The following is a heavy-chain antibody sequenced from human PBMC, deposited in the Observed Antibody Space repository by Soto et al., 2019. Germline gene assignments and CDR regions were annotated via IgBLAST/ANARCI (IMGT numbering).Heavy chain of an antibody. CDR2: IYHTGST. CDR1: GYSISSGYY. CDR3: ARVPDY. Sequence: PSETLSLTCSVSGYSISSGYYWGWIRQPPGRGLEWIGTIYHTGSTWYNPSLKSRVTISVDTSKNQFPLKIISVTAADTAVYYCARVPDYWGQGTPVTVSS. V-gene: IGHV4-38-2*02. J-gene: IGHJ4*02.